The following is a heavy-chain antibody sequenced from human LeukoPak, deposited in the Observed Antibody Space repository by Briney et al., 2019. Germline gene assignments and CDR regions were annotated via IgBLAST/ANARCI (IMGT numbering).Heavy chain of an antibody. D-gene: IGHD3-22*01. V-gene: IGHV3-23*01. CDR3: AKATGRSGYYGRYYFDY. Sequence: GGSLRLSCAASGFTFSSYAMSGVRQAPGKGLEWVSAISGSGGSTYYAASVKGRFTISRDNSRNTLYLQMNSLRAEDTAVYYCAKATGRSGYYGRYYFDYWGQGTLVTVSS. CDR2: ISGSGGST. CDR1: GFTFSSYA. J-gene: IGHJ4*02.